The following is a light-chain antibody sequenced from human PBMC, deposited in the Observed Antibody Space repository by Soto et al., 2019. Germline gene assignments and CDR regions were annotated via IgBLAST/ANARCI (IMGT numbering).Light chain of an antibody. CDR2: EDD. Sequence: QSVLTQPASVSGSPGQSITISCTGASGDVGNYHLVSWYQQHPANAPKLIIYEDDKRPSGVSNRFSGSKSGDTASLSISGLQSEDEAAYYCCSYLGSSTVFGGGTQLTVL. V-gene: IGLV2-23*01. J-gene: IGLJ7*01. CDR1: SGDVGNYHL. CDR3: CSYLGSSTV.